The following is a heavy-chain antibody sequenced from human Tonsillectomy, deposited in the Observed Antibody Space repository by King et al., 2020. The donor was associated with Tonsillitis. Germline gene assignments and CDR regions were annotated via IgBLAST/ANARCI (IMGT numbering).Heavy chain of an antibody. CDR2: IRSKTDGGTT. V-gene: IGHV3-15*01. Sequence: VQLVESGGGLLKPGESLRLSCAASGFTFNHARMNWVRQAPGKGLEWLGRIRSKTDGGTTVYAAPVKGRFTISRDDSKNTVSLQMNSLKTEDTAVYFCTTGGTYDSNPFDYWGQGTLVTVSS. CDR3: TTGGTYDSNPFDY. CDR1: GFTFNHAR. D-gene: IGHD3-22*01. J-gene: IGHJ4*02.